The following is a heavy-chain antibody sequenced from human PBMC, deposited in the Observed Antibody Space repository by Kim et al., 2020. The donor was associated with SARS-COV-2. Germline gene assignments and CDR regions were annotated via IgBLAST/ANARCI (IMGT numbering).Heavy chain of an antibody. D-gene: IGHD3-3*01. CDR3: ARGFCLA. Sequence: GGSLRLSCAASGITISSKNMSWVRQAPGKGLEWVSVIYSGGKTYYADSVKGRFTISRDNSENTVYLQMNSLRADDTAGYYCARGFCLAWGQGTLVTVSS. J-gene: IGHJ5*02. CDR2: IYSGGKT. CDR1: GITISSKN. V-gene: IGHV3-66*01.